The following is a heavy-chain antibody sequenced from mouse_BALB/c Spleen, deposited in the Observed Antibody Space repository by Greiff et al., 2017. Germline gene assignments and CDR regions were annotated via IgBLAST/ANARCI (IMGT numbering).Heavy chain of an antibody. CDR1: GFNIKDTY. V-gene: IGHV14-3*02. J-gene: IGHJ4*01. CDR2: IDPANGNT. Sequence: EVQRVESGAELVKPGASVKLSCTASGFNIKDTYMHWVKQRPEQGLEWIGRIDPANGNTKYDPKFQGKATITADTSSNTAYLQLSGLTSEDTAVYYCARLITTGAMDYWGQGTSVTVSS. CDR3: ARLITTGAMDY. D-gene: IGHD2-4*01.